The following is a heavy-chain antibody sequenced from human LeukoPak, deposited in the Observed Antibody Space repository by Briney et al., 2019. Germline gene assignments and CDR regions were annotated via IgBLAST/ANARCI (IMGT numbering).Heavy chain of an antibody. CDR1: GFTVSGTY. Sequence: GGSLRLSCAASGFTVSGTYMSWVRQAPGKGLEWVSAISGSGGSTYYADSVKGRFTISRDNSKNTLYLQMNSLRAEDTAVYYCAKRYTTVTPGDNYLGQGTLVTVSS. CDR3: AKRYTTVTPGDNY. J-gene: IGHJ4*02. CDR2: ISGSGGST. V-gene: IGHV3-23*01. D-gene: IGHD4-17*01.